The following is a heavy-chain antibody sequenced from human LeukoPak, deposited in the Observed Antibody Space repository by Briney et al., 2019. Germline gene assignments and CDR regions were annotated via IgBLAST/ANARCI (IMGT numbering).Heavy chain of an antibody. Sequence: SVKVSCKASGGTFSNYAISWVRQAPGQGLEWMGGIIPIFGTANYAQKFQGRVTITADESTSTAYMELSSLRSEDTAVYYCASSKDSSGLSVGAFDIWGQGTMVTVSS. D-gene: IGHD6-19*01. CDR2: IIPIFGTA. J-gene: IGHJ3*02. V-gene: IGHV1-69*13. CDR1: GGTFSNYA. CDR3: ASSKDSSGLSVGAFDI.